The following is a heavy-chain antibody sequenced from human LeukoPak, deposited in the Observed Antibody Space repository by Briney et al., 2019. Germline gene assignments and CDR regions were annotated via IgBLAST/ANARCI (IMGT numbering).Heavy chain of an antibody. Sequence: GGSLRLSCAASGFTLTTNGMHWVRQAPGKGLEWVAVIWWDGSKEFYADSVKGRFIISRDISENTLYLEMSSLRAEDTAVCYCARDDDTNSQYSRLNYWGQGTLVTASS. V-gene: IGHV3-33*01. CDR3: ARDDDTNSQYSRLNY. CDR2: IWWDGSKE. D-gene: IGHD2-8*01. J-gene: IGHJ4*02. CDR1: GFTLTTNG.